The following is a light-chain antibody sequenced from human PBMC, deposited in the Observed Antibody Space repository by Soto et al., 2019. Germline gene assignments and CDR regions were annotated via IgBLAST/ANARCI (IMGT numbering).Light chain of an antibody. CDR1: SGHGSYI. Sequence: QLVLTQSSSASGSLGSSVKLTCTLSSGHGSYIIAWHQHQPGKAPRYLMKLEGSGNYNKGSGVPDRFSGSSSGADRYLTISNLQSEDEADYYCETWDSSTRIFGGGTKLTVL. CDR3: ETWDSSTRI. V-gene: IGLV4-60*03. J-gene: IGLJ2*01. CDR2: LEGSGNY.